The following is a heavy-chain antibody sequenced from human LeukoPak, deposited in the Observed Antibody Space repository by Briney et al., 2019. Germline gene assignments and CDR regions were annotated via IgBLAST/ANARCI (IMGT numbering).Heavy chain of an antibody. V-gene: IGHV4-59*12. CDR2: IYYSGST. J-gene: IGHJ5*02. Sequence: SETLSLTCTVSGGSISSYYWSWIRQPPGKGLEWIGYIYYSGSTYYNPSLKSRVTISVDTSKNQFSLKLSSVTAADTAVYYCARDRSSGFGSRGGWFDPWGQGTLVTVSS. D-gene: IGHD3-22*01. CDR3: ARDRSSGFGSRGGWFDP. CDR1: GGSISSYY.